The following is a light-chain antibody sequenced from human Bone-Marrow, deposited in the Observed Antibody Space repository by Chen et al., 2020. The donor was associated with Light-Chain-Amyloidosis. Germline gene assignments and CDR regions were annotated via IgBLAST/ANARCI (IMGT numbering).Light chain of an antibody. CDR2: LGS. CDR1: QSLLHSNGYNF. V-gene: IGKV2-28*01. CDR3: MQGLQNPFT. J-gene: IGKJ2*01. Sequence: DIVMTQSPLSLPVTPGEPASISCRSSQSLLHSNGYNFLHWYLQKPGQAPQILIYLGSNRASGVPDRFSGSGSGTYFTRKISRVEAEDVGVYHCMQGLQNPFTFGQGTKLEIK.